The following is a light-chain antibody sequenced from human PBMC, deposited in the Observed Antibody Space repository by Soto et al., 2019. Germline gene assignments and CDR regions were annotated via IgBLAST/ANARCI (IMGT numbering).Light chain of an antibody. Sequence: IVVTQSPGTLSLSPGERATLSCRASQSVSASFLAWYQQKPGQAPRLLIYGAYSRATGIPDRFSGGGSETDFTLDSNRLEPEDFAVYYCPQYCTSPPEYTFGHGKNLHIK. J-gene: IGKJ2*01. CDR2: GAY. CDR3: PQYCTSPPEYT. V-gene: IGKV3-20*01. CDR1: QSVSASF.